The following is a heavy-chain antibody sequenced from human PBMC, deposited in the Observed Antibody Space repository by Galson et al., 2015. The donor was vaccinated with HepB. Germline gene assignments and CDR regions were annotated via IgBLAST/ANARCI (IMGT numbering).Heavy chain of an antibody. CDR2: IIPIFGTA. CDR1: GGTFSSYA. J-gene: IGHJ6*02. D-gene: IGHD5-12*01. CDR3: ARDRPDPTSYYYYYGMDV. Sequence: SVKVSCKASGGTFSSYAISWVRQAPGQGLEWMGGIIPIFGTANYAQKFQGRVTITADESTSTAYMELSSLRSEDTAVYYCARDRPDPTSYYYYYGMDVWGQGTTVTVSS. V-gene: IGHV1-69*13.